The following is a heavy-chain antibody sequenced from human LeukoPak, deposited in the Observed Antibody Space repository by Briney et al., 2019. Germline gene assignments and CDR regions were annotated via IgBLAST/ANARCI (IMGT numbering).Heavy chain of an antibody. J-gene: IGHJ3*01. CDR3: ARRVRGVVIFSRAQGSFDL. CDR1: GYTATNYA. CDR2: MHPSNGDT. D-gene: IGHD3-10*01. Sequence: ASGKVSCKASGYTATNYAINWVRHATGQGREWMGWMHPSNGDTGYAQKLQGRVTMTRNTSTTTAYMELSSLRSDDTAVYYCARRVRGVVIFSRAQGSFDLWGQGTLVTVSS. V-gene: IGHV1-8*01.